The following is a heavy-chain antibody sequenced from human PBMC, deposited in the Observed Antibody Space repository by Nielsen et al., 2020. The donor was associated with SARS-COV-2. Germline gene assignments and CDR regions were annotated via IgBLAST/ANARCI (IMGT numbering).Heavy chain of an antibody. J-gene: IGHJ1*01. V-gene: IGHV3-11*03. D-gene: IGHD2-15*01. CDR1: GFTFSDSY. Sequence: GESLKISCAASGFTFSDSYMSWIRLAPGKGLEWISYISASGSYTNYADSLRGRFTISRDNAKSSLYLQMNSLRAEDTAMYYCAKSGNCNGGICYSTEYFQDWGQGTLVTVSS. CDR3: AKSGNCNGGICYSTEYFQD. CDR2: ISASGSYT.